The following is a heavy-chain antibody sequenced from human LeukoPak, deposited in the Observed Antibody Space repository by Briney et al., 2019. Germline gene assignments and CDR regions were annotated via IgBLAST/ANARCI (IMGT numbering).Heavy chain of an antibody. V-gene: IGHV4-34*01. CDR3: ARSGSYYSATIDY. J-gene: IGHJ4*02. CDR1: GGSFSGYY. Sequence: PSETLSLTCAVYGGSFSGYYWSWIRQPPGKGLEWIGEINHSGSTNYNPSLKSRVTISVDTSKNQFSLKLSSVTATDTAVYYCARSGSYYSATIDYWGQGTLVTVSS. D-gene: IGHD3-10*01. CDR2: INHSGST.